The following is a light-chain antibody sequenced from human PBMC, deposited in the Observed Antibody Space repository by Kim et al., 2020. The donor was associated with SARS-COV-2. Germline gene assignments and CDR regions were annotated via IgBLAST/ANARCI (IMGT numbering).Light chain of an antibody. CDR1: STNIVAYYD. CDR2: GNT. J-gene: IGLJ3*02. CDR3: QSYDRSLSGSV. Sequence: RVTSSCTGSSTNIVAYYDVHWYQQLPGTAPKLLIHGNTNRPSGVPDRFSGSKSGTSASLDITGLQAEDEAVYYCQSYDRSLSGSVFGGGTQLTVL. V-gene: IGLV1-40*01.